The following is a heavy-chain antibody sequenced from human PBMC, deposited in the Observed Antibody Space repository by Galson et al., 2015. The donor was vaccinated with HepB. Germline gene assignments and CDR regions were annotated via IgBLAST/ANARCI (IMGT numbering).Heavy chain of an antibody. V-gene: IGHV7-4-1*02. D-gene: IGHD6-13*01. CDR3: ARGDIAAAGTGGWFDP. J-gene: IGHJ5*02. Sequence: QSGAEVKKPGESLKISCKASGYTFTSYAMNWVRQAPGQGLEWMGWINTNTGNPTYAQGFTGRFVFSLDTSVSTAYLQISSLKAEDTAVYYCARGDIAAAGTGGWFDPWGQGTLVTVSS. CDR2: INTNTGNP. CDR1: GYTFTSYA.